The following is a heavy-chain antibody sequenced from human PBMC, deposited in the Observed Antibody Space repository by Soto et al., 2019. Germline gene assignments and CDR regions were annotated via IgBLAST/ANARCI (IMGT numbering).Heavy chain of an antibody. D-gene: IGHD1-26*01. CDR3: AKAIPPGSYYSAIDY. CDR1: GFTFDDYA. CDR2: ISWNSDTI. Sequence: GGSLRLSCGASGFTFDDYAMHWVRQAPGKGLEWVSGISWNSDTIGYADSVKGRFTLSRDNAKKSLYLQMNSLRAEDTALYYCAKAIPPGSYYSAIDYWGQGTLVTVSS. V-gene: IGHV3-9*01. J-gene: IGHJ4*02.